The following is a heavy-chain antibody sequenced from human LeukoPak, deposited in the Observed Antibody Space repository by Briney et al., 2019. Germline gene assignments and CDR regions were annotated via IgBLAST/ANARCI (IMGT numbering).Heavy chain of an antibody. CDR2: IKHCGST. Sequence: SETLFLTCGIHRGPFSCYYWSWIRQPPGKGLEWIGEIKHCGSTNYNPSLKSRVNMSVVTSKNQFAVKQTAVTAADPALLYVARRTVYATRFDPWGQGTLVTVSS. CDR3: ARRTVYATRFDP. J-gene: IGHJ5*02. CDR1: RGPFSCYY. D-gene: IGHD2-8*01. V-gene: IGHV4-34*01.